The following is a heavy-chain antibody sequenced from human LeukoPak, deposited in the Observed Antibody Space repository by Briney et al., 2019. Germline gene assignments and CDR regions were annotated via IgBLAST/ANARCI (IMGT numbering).Heavy chain of an antibody. CDR3: ARDSSSTWYADY. Sequence: PGRSLGFSCAASGFTFSSYGMNWVRKAPGKGLEWVALIWYDGSNKYYADSVKGRFTISRDNSNNTLYLQMNSLRAEDTAVYYCARDSSSTWYADYWGQGTLVTVSS. CDR2: IWYDGSNK. CDR1: GFTFSSYG. D-gene: IGHD6-13*01. V-gene: IGHV3-33*01. J-gene: IGHJ4*02.